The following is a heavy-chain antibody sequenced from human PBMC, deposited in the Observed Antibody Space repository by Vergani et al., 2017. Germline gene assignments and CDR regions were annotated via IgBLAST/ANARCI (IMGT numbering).Heavy chain of an antibody. CDR2: ISSSSSTI. V-gene: IGHV3-48*01. CDR1: GFTFSSYS. CDR3: ARDRRALLTYYYGSGSPYYGMDV. D-gene: IGHD3-10*01. Sequence: EVQLVESGGGLVRPGGSLRLSCAASGFTFSSYSMNWVRQAPGKGLEWVSYISSSSSTIYYADSVKGRFTISRDNAKNSLYLQMNSLRAEDTAVYYCARDRRALLTYYYGSGSPYYGMDVWGQGTTVTVSS. J-gene: IGHJ6*02.